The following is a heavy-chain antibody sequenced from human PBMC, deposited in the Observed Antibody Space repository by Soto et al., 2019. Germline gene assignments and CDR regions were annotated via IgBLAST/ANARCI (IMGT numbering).Heavy chain of an antibody. V-gene: IGHV3-30*09. CDR1: GFTFSNYA. Sequence: QVQLVESGGGVVQPGRSLRLSCAASGFTFSNYAIHWVRQAPGKGLEWVAAISYDGSNKYYADSVKGRFAISRDNSKSTLYLQVNSLRADDTAVYYCARGTSSGWYYFDYWGLGTLVTVSS. CDR2: ISYDGSNK. J-gene: IGHJ4*02. D-gene: IGHD6-19*01. CDR3: ARGTSSGWYYFDY.